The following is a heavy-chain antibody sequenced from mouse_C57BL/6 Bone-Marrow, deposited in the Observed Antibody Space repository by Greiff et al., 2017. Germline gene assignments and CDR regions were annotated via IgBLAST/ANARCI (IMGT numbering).Heavy chain of an antibody. CDR2: INSDGGST. CDR3: ARQGDRVTCSMDY. D-gene: IGHD2-2*01. V-gene: IGHV5-2*01. Sequence: EVKVVESGGGLVQPGESLKLSCASSEYAFPSYDMSWVRQTPEKRLELVAAINSDGGSTYYPDTMEIRFIISRDNPKKTLYLQMSSLSSEDTALYYCARQGDRVTCSMDYWGKGTSVTVSS. CDR1: EYAFPSYD. J-gene: IGHJ4*01.